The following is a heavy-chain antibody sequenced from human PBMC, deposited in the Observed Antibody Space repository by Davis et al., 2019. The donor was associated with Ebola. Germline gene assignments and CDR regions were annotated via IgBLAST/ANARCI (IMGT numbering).Heavy chain of an antibody. D-gene: IGHD2-2*01. CDR3: ARDSLGVVLVPAATDYYYYGMDV. CDR1: GFTVSSNY. Sequence: GGSLRLSCAASGFTVSSNYMSWIRQAPGKGLEWVSYISSSSSYTHYADSVKGRFTIPRDNAKNSLYLQMNSLRAEDTAVYYCARDSLGVVLVPAATDYYYYGMDVWGKGTTVTVSS. J-gene: IGHJ6*04. CDR2: ISSSSSYT. V-gene: IGHV3-11*06.